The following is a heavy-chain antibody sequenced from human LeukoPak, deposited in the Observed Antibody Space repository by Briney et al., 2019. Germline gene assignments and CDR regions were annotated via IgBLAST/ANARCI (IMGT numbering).Heavy chain of an antibody. J-gene: IGHJ4*02. CDR1: GGSISSGGYS. Sequence: PSETLSLTCAVSGGSISSGGYSWSWIRQPPGKGLEWIGYIYHSGSTYYNSSLKSRVTISVDRSKNQFSLKLSSVTAADTAVYYCARQVNCSGGSCYYTYYFDYWGQGTLVTVSS. V-gene: IGHV4-30-2*01. CDR3: ARQVNCSGGSCYYTYYFDY. CDR2: IYHSGST. D-gene: IGHD2-15*01.